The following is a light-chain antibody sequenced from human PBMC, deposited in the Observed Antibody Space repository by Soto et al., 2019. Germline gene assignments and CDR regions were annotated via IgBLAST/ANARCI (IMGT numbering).Light chain of an antibody. CDR1: QSVSSN. V-gene: IGKV3D-15*01. Sequence: EIVMTQSPATLSVSPGERATLSCRASQSVSSNLAWYQQKPGQAPRLLIYGASTRATGIPARFSGSGSETEFTLNISSLQSEDFAVYYCQQYNNWPLSVTFGQGTRLQIK. CDR3: QQYNNWPLSVT. CDR2: GAS. J-gene: IGKJ5*01.